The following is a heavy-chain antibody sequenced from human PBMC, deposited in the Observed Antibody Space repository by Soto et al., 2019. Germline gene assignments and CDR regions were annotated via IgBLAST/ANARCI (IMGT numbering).Heavy chain of an antibody. CDR2: IYYSGST. D-gene: IGHD6-13*01. Sequence: SEPLSLPGTVAGGYVSSGSYYWSWIRQPPGKGLEWIGYIYYSGSTNYNPSLKSRVTISVDTSKNQFSLKLSSVTAADTAVYYCARDRNIAAAGWGFDPWGQGTLVTVSS. J-gene: IGHJ5*02. V-gene: IGHV4-61*01. CDR1: GGYVSSGSYY. CDR3: ARDRNIAAAGWGFDP.